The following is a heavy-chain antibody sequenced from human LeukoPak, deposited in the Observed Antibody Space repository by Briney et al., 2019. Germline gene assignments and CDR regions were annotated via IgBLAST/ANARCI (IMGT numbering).Heavy chain of an antibody. CDR3: ARASDSSGYWDDAFDI. V-gene: IGHV1-69*13. CDR1: GGTFSSYA. CDR2: IIPIFGTA. D-gene: IGHD3-22*01. Sequence: ASVKVSCKASGGTFSSYAISWVRQAPGQGLEWMGGIIPIFGTANYAQKFQGRVTITADESTSTAYMELSSLRSEDTAVYYCARASDSSGYWDDAFDIWGQGTMVTVSS. J-gene: IGHJ3*02.